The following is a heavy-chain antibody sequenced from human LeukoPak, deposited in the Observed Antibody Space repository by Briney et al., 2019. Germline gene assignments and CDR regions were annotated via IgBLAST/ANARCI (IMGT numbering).Heavy chain of an antibody. J-gene: IGHJ4*02. CDR1: RFTFSSYA. CDR3: AKAGVSWQQLIQGYYFDY. D-gene: IGHD3-3*01. V-gene: IGHV3-23*01. CDR2: ISSSGST. Sequence: GGSLRLSCAASRFTFSSYAMNWVRQAPGKGLEWVSGISSSGSTYYADSVKDRFTISRDNSENTLYLEMNSLRAEDTAVYYCAKAGVSWQQLIQGYYFDYWGQGTLVTVSS.